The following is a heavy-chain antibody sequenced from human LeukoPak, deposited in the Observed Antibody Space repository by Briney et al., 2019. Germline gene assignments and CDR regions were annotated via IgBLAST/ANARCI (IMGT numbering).Heavy chain of an antibody. Sequence: GGSLRLSCAASGFTFSSYAMHWVRQAPGKGLEWVAVISYDGSNKYYADSVKGRFTISRDNSKNTLYLQMNSLRAEDTAVYYCARDEMVRGVIISSRFDPWGQGTLVTVSS. D-gene: IGHD3-10*01. CDR2: ISYDGSNK. CDR1: GFTFSSYA. CDR3: ARDEMVRGVIISSRFDP. V-gene: IGHV3-30-3*01. J-gene: IGHJ5*02.